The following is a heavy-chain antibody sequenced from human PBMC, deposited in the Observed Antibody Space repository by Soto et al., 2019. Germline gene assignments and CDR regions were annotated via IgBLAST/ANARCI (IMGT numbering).Heavy chain of an antibody. Sequence: GGSLRLSCAASGFTFSSYWMHWVRQAPGKGLVWVSRINSDGSSTSYADSVKGRSTISRDNAKNTLYLQMNSLRAEDTAVYYCARALYQLRNFDWLPKSNIYYYGMDVWGQGTTVTVSS. CDR2: INSDGSST. CDR1: GFTFSSYW. V-gene: IGHV3-74*01. D-gene: IGHD3-9*01. J-gene: IGHJ6*02. CDR3: ARALYQLRNFDWLPKSNIYYYGMDV.